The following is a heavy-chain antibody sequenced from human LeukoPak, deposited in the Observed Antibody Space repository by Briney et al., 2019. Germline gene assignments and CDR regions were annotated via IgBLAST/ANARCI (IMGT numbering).Heavy chain of an antibody. Sequence: GGSLRLSCAASGFTFSSYAMSWVCQAPGKGLEWVSAISGSGGSTYYADSVKGRFTISRDNSKNSLNLQMNSLRAEDTAVYYCATSSNAPGNHWGQGTLVTVSS. CDR3: ATSSNAPGNH. CDR2: ISGSGGST. D-gene: IGHD2-2*01. J-gene: IGHJ5*02. CDR1: GFTFSSYA. V-gene: IGHV3-23*01.